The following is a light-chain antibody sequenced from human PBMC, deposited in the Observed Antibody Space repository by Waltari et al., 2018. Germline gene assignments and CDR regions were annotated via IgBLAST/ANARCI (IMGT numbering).Light chain of an antibody. V-gene: IGKV2-28*01. CDR2: SGS. J-gene: IGKJ4*01. CDR3: MQALQTPLT. Sequence: DVVMTQSPLFLPVTPGEPASISCRSSQTLLNSNGYNYLDWFLQKPGQSPQLLIYSGSNRASGVPNRFSGSGSGTEFTLKISRVEAEDVGIYYCMQALQTPLTFGGGTKVEIK. CDR1: QTLLNSNGYNY.